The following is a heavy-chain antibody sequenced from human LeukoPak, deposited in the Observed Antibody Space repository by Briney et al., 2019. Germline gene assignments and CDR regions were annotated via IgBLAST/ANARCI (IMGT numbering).Heavy chain of an antibody. Sequence: SETLSLTCAVYGGSFSGYYWSWIRQPPGKGLEWIGEINHSGSTNYNPSLKSRVTISVDTSKNQFSLKLSSVTAADTAVYYCARGLGDYVWWSYRPRDDYWGQGTLVTVSS. CDR3: ARGLGDYVWWSYRPRDDY. CDR2: INHSGST. CDR1: GGSFSGYY. J-gene: IGHJ4*02. V-gene: IGHV4-34*01. D-gene: IGHD3-16*02.